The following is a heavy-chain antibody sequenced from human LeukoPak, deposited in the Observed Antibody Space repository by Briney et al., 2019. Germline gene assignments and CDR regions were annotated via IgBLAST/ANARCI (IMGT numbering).Heavy chain of an antibody. CDR3: ARDSALGYTYDY. CDR2: IIPILGIA. D-gene: IGHD5-18*01. J-gene: IGHJ4*02. V-gene: IGHV1-69*04. Sequence: SVKVSCKASGYTFTSYGISWVRQAPGQGLEWMGRIIPILGIANYAQKFQGRVTITADKSTSTAYMELSSLRSEDTAVYYCARDSALGYTYDYWGQGTLVTVSS. CDR1: GYTFTSYG.